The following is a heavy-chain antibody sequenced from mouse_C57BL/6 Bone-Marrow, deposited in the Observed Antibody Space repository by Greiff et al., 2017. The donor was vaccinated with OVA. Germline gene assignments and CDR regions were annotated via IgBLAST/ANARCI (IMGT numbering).Heavy chain of an antibody. Sequence: EVQLVESGGGLVKPGGSLKLSCAASGFTFSSYTMSWVRQTPEKRLEWVATISGGGGNPYYPDSVKGRFTISRDNAKNTLYLQMSSLRSEDTALYYCARQDDYPYYFDYWGQGTTLTVSS. CDR2: ISGGGGNP. D-gene: IGHD2-4*01. CDR3: ARQDDYPYYFDY. J-gene: IGHJ2*01. CDR1: GFTFSSYT. V-gene: IGHV5-9*01.